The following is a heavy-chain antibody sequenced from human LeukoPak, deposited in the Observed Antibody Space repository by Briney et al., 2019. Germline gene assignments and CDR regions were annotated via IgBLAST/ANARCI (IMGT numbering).Heavy chain of an antibody. Sequence: GGSLRLSCVASGFKFSSTGLHWVRQAPGKGLEGVAMISPDGTKTFYTDSMKGRLTISRDNSNNTLYLQMNSLRVEDTALYYCATEGEEWTNFDYWGQGTLVIVSS. CDR3: ATEGEEWTNFDY. D-gene: IGHD3-3*01. CDR2: ISPDGTKT. CDR1: GFKFSSTG. V-gene: IGHV3-30*04. J-gene: IGHJ4*02.